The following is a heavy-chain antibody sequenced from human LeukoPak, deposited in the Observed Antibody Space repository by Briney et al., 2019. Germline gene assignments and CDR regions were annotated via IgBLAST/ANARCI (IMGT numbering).Heavy chain of an antibody. D-gene: IGHD3-22*01. CDR2: ISGGGGST. V-gene: IGHV3-23*01. J-gene: IGHJ4*02. CDR1: GFTFTSYS. CDR3: AKVRDYDSSGYSDY. Sequence: GGSLRLSCAASGFTFTSYSMNWVRQAPGKGLEWVSTISGGGGSTYYADSVKGRFTISRDNSKNTLYLQVNSLRAEDTAVYYCAKVRDYDSSGYSDYWGQGNLVTVSS.